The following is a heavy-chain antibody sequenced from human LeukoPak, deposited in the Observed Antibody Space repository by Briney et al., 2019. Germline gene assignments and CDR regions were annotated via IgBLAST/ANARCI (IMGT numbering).Heavy chain of an antibody. V-gene: IGHV4-59*01. CDR2: IYYSGST. Sequence: PSETLSLTCTVSGGSISSYHWSWIRQPPGKGLEWIGYIYYSGSTNYNPSLKSRVTISVDTSKNQFSLKLSSVTAADTAVYYCARASGNYYYYYYMDVWGKGTTVTVSS. CDR3: ARASGNYYYYYYMDV. J-gene: IGHJ6*03. CDR1: GGSISSYH.